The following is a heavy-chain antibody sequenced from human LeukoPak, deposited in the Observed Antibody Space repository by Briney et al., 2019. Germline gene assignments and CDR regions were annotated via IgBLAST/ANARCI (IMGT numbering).Heavy chain of an antibody. V-gene: IGHV3-48*01. CDR2: ITSSSDTI. J-gene: IGHJ1*01. CDR3: ARDYYDSSGYFYEGSNS. CDR1: GFTFSAYR. D-gene: IGHD3-22*01. Sequence: PGGSLRLSCAASGFTFSAYRMNWVRQASGKGLEWISHITSSSDTIYYADSVKGRFTISRDNAKSSLYLQLNSLRAEDTAVYYCARDYYDSSGYFYEGSNSWGQGTLVTVSS.